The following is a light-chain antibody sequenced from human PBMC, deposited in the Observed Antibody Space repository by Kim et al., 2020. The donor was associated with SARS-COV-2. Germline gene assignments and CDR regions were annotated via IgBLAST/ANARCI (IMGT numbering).Light chain of an antibody. V-gene: IGLV3-21*02. CDR1: ALPKQY. CDR2: YDS. J-gene: IGLJ3*02. CDR3: QVWDSSSDHRV. Sequence: SYELTQPPSVSVSPGQTARITCSGDALPKQYAYWYQQKPGQAPVLVIYYDSDRPSGIPERFSGSNSGNTATLTISRVEAGDEADYYCQVWDSSSDHRVFG.